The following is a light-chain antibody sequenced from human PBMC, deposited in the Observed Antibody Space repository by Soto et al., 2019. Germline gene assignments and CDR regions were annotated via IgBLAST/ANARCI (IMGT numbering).Light chain of an antibody. J-gene: IGKJ3*01. V-gene: IGKV3-20*01. CDR1: QSVSSSY. CDR2: GAS. CDR3: QQYGSSPPKVT. Sequence: EIVLTQSPGTLSLSPGERATLSCRANQSVSSSYLAWYQQKPGQAPRLLIYGASSRATGIPDRFSGSGSGTDFTLTISRLEPEDFAVYYCQQYGSSPPKVTFGPGTKVDIK.